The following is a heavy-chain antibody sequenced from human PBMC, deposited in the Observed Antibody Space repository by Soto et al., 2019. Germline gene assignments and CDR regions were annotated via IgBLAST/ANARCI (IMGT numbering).Heavy chain of an antibody. J-gene: IGHJ5*02. CDR3: ARGPRGLSGGYWLDP. Sequence: SETLSLTCTVSGGSISSGGYYWSWIRQHPGKGLEWIGYIYYSGSTYYNPSLKSRVTISVDTSKNQFSLKLSSVTAADTAVYYCARGPRGLSGGYWLDPWGQGTLVTVS. D-gene: IGHD2-15*01. V-gene: IGHV4-31*03. CDR1: GGSISSGGYY. CDR2: IYYSGST.